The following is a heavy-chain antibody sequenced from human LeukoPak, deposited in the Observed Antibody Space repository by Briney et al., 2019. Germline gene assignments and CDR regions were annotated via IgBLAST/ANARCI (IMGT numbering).Heavy chain of an antibody. V-gene: IGHV1-8*01. Sequence: GASVKVSCKASGYTFTSYDINWVRQATGQGLEWMGWMNPNSGNTGYAQKFQGRVTMTRNTSISTAYMELSSLRSEDTAVYYCARVEYCSGGSCYSDIDYWGQGTLVTVSS. CDR3: ARVEYCSGGSCYSDIDY. CDR1: GYTFTSYD. CDR2: MNPNSGNT. J-gene: IGHJ4*02. D-gene: IGHD2-15*01.